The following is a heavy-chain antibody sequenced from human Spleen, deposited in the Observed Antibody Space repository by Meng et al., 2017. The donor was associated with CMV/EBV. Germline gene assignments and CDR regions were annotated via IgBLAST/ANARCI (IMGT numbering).Heavy chain of an antibody. CDR1: GGSISSSTW. V-gene: IGHV4-4*02. J-gene: IGHJ4*02. Sequence: LTCPISGGSISSSTWWTWVRQLPGKGLEWIGEIFHSGSTNYNPSLKSRVTMSVDKSNNQFSLNLRSVTAADTAVYYCASSLWGPPNYWGQGTLVTVSS. CDR2: IFHSGST. CDR3: ASSLWGPPNY. D-gene: IGHD7-27*01.